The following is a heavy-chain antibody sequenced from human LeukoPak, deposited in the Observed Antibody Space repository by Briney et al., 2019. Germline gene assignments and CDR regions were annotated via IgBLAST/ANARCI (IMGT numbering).Heavy chain of an antibody. CDR3: AGSRELLPFDY. V-gene: IGHV4-59*01. Sequence: SETLSLTCTVSGGSISSYYWSWIRQPPGKGLEWIGYIYYSGSTNYNPSLKSRVTISVDTSKNQFSLKLSSVTAADTAVYYCAGSRELLPFDYWGQGTLVTVSS. D-gene: IGHD1-26*01. CDR1: GGSISSYY. CDR2: IYYSGST. J-gene: IGHJ4*02.